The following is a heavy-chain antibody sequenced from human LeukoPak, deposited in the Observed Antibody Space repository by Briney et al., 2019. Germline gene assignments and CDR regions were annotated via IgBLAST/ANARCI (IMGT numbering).Heavy chain of an antibody. CDR2: IYYSGST. V-gene: IGHV4-61*08. J-gene: IGHJ2*01. D-gene: IGHD6-13*01. Sequence: SETLSLTCTVSGGSISSGDYYWSWIRQPPGKGLEWIGYIYYSGSTNYNPSLKSRVTISLDTSKNQFSLKLSSVTAADTAVYYCARRAAAEPHYWYFDLWGRGTLVTVSS. CDR3: ARRAAAEPHYWYFDL. CDR1: GGSISSGDYY.